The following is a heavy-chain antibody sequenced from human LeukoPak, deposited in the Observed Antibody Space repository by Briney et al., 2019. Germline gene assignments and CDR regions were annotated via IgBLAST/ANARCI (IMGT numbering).Heavy chain of an antibody. CDR2: INTDGSSA. Sequence: GGSLRLSCAASGFTFTTYWMHWVRQAPGKGLVWVSRINTDGSSASYADSVKGRFTISRDTAKNTLYLQMNSLKTEDTGLYYCSGAVSAGGSSYGYPIYGVWGQGTLVTVSS. J-gene: IGHJ4*02. D-gene: IGHD5-18*01. CDR1: GFTFTTYW. CDR3: SGAVSAGGSSYGYPIYGV. V-gene: IGHV3-74*01.